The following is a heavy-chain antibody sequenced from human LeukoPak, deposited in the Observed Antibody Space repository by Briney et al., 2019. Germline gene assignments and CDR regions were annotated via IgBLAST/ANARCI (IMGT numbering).Heavy chain of an antibody. CDR3: AKEWYYYDSSGSVDAFDI. V-gene: IGHV3-30*02. J-gene: IGHJ3*02. CDR2: IWYDGSNK. Sequence: PGGSLRLSCAASGFTFSSYGMHWVRQAPGKGLEWVAVIWYDGSNKYYADSVKGRFTISRDNSKNTLYLQMNSLRAEDTAVYYCAKEWYYYDSSGSVDAFDIWGQGTMVTVSS. D-gene: IGHD3-22*01. CDR1: GFTFSSYG.